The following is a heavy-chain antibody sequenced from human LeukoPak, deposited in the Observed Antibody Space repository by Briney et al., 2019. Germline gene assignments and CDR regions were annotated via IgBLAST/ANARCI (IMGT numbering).Heavy chain of an antibody. D-gene: IGHD3-22*01. CDR2: ISYDGSNK. V-gene: IGHV3-30-3*01. CDR1: GFTFSSYA. CDR3: ARDGDSSGYYLYYFDY. J-gene: IGHJ4*02. Sequence: GGSLRLSCAASGFTFSSYAMHWVRQAPGKGLEWVAVISYDGSNKYYADSVKGRFTISRDNSKNTLYLQMNSLRAEDTAAYYCARDGDSSGYYLYYFDYWGQGTLVTVSS.